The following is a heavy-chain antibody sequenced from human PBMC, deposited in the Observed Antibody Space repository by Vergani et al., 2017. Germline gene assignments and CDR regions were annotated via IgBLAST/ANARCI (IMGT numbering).Heavy chain of an antibody. D-gene: IGHD3-10*01. CDR2: ISYDGSNK. V-gene: IGHV3-30*01. J-gene: IGHJ6*02. Sequence: QVQLVESGGGVVQPGRSLRLSCAASGFTFSSYAMHWVRQAPGKGLEWVAVISYDGSNKYYADSVKGRFTSSRDNSKNTLYLQMNRRRAEDTAVYYCARDPSSYYGSGSYYKTHYYGMDVWGQGTTVTVSS. CDR3: ARDPSSYYGSGSYYKTHYYGMDV. CDR1: GFTFSSYA.